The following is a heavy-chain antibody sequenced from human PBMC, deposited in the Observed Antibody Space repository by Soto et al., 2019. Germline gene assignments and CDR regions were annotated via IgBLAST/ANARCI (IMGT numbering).Heavy chain of an antibody. D-gene: IGHD3-22*01. CDR2: IWNDGSNE. CDR1: GFNFSSYG. Sequence: PGGSLRLSCEASGFNFSSYGIYWVRQAPGKGLEWVAIIWNDGSNEYYADSVKGRFTISRDNSKNTVYLQVSKLRAEDTAVYFCARDQTDSGGYSDSWGQGTLVTVSS. V-gene: IGHV3-33*07. CDR3: ARDQTDSGGYSDS. J-gene: IGHJ4*02.